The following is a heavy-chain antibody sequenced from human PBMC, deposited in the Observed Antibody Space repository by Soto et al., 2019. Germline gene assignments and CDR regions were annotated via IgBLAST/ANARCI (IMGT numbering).Heavy chain of an antibody. Sequence: SATLSLTCTVSGGSISSYYWSWIRQPPGKGLEWIGYIYYSGSANYNPSLKSRVTISVDTSKNQFSLKLSSVTAADTAVYYCARATTYYFDYWGQGTLVTVSS. J-gene: IGHJ4*02. CDR1: GGSISSYY. CDR2: IYYSGSA. V-gene: IGHV4-59*01. CDR3: ARATTYYFDY. D-gene: IGHD1-7*01.